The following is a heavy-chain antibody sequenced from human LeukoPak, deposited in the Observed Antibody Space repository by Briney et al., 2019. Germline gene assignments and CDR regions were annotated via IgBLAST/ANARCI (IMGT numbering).Heavy chain of an antibody. J-gene: IGHJ4*02. Sequence: PGGSLRLSCAAPGFTFSSYAMSWVRQAPGKGLEWVSAISGSGGSTYYADSVKGRFTISRDNSKNTLYLQMNSLRAEDTAVYYCAKVRYSGYDPPYYFDYWGQGTLVTVSS. CDR1: GFTFSSYA. V-gene: IGHV3-23*01. CDR3: AKVRYSGYDPPYYFDY. D-gene: IGHD5-12*01. CDR2: ISGSGGST.